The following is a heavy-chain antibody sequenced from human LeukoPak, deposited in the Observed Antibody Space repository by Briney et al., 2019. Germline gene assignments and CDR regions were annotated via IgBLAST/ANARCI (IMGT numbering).Heavy chain of an antibody. D-gene: IGHD3-10*01. CDR1: GGSISSGNYY. Sequence: PSQTLSLTCTVSGGSISSGNYYWNWIRQPAGKGLEWIGRIYTSGSTNYNPSLKSRVIISMDTSKNQFSLQLSSVTAADTAVYYCARRGDVWGQGTMVTVSS. CDR3: ARRGDV. CDR2: IYTSGST. V-gene: IGHV4-61*02. J-gene: IGHJ3*01.